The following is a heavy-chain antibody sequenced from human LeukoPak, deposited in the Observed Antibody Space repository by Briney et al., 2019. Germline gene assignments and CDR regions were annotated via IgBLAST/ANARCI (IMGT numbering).Heavy chain of an antibody. Sequence: GGSLRLSCAASGFTFSSYGMHWVRQAPGKELEWVAVISYDGSNKYYADSVKGRITISRDNSKNTLYVQMNSLRAEDTAVYYCARARKAVAGSFHRDYYFDYWGQGTLVSVSS. D-gene: IGHD6-19*01. CDR3: ARARKAVAGSFHRDYYFDY. CDR2: ISYDGSNK. V-gene: IGHV3-30*03. J-gene: IGHJ4*02. CDR1: GFTFSSYG.